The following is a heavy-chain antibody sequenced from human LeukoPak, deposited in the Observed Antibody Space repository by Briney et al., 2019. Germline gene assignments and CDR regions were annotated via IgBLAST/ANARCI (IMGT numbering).Heavy chain of an antibody. CDR3: ARAYYDYVWGSYRV. J-gene: IGHJ3*01. Sequence: GASVRVSCKASGYTFTNYYIHWVRQAPGQGLDWMGKINPSGGSTTYAQKFQGRVTMTRDTSTSTVYMELSSLRSEDTAVYYCARAYYDYVWGSYRVWGQGTMVTVSS. V-gene: IGHV1-46*01. D-gene: IGHD3-16*02. CDR1: GYTFTNYY. CDR2: INPSGGST.